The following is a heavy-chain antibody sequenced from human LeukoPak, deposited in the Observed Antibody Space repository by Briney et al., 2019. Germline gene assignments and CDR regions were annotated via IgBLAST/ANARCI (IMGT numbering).Heavy chain of an antibody. V-gene: IGHV3-73*01. CDR1: GFTFSDSA. CDR2: IRSKANNYAT. CDR3: TRDWFDP. Sequence: GGSLKLSCAASGFTFSDSAMHWVRQASGKGLEWVGRIRSKANNYATAYAASGKGRFTIARDDSKDTAYLQMNSLKTEDTAVYYCTRDWFDPWGQGTLVTVSS. J-gene: IGHJ5*02.